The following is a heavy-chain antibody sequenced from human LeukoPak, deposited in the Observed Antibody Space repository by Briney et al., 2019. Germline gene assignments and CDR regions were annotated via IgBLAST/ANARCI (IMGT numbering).Heavy chain of an antibody. V-gene: IGHV3-48*02. CDR3: TRDRSTWLFDY. CDR1: VFPFIDYA. J-gene: IGHJ4*02. D-gene: IGHD6-6*01. CDR2: NARSSSAI. Sequence: SGGSLRLSCAASVFPFIDYAMHWAPQAPGKGLEAVSYNARSSSAIFYAHSVQGRFTVPRDNAKNSLYLQMNTLRDEDTAVYYCTRDRSTWLFDYWGQGTVVTVAS.